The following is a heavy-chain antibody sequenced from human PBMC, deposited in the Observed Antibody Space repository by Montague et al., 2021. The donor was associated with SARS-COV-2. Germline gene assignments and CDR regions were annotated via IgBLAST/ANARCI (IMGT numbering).Heavy chain of an antibody. CDR3: ATSRGGRYYWIDYYFDY. D-gene: IGHD3-10*01. CDR1: GGSISSYY. V-gene: IGHV4-4*07. CDR2: IHTSGST. Sequence: SETLSLTCTVSGGSISSYYWSWIRQSAGKGLEWIWRIHTSGSTDYNPSLNSRVTMSVDTSKNQFSLNLISVTAADTAVYFCATSRGGRYYWIDYYFDYWGQGILVTVSA. J-gene: IGHJ4*02.